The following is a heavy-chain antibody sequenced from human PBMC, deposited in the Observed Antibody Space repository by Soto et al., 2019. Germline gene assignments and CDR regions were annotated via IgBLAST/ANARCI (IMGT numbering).Heavy chain of an antibody. V-gene: IGHV5-10-1*01. CDR1: GYSFTSYW. CDR3: VGSPYYYYGMDV. J-gene: IGHJ6*02. D-gene: IGHD3-16*01. CDR2: IDPSDSYT. Sequence: PGESLKISCKGSGYSFTSYWISWVRQMPGKGLEWMGRIDPSDSYTNYSPSFQGHVTISADKSISTAYLQWSSLKASDTAMYYCVGSPYYYYGMDVWGQGTTVTVSS.